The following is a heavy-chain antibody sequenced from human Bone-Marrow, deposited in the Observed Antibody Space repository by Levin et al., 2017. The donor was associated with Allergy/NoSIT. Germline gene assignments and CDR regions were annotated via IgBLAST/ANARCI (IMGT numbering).Heavy chain of an antibody. Sequence: GGSLRLSCAASGFTISDYYMSWIRQAPGKGLEWVSYIRSSSSYTNHADFVEGRFTISRDNAKYSLFLQMNSLRAEDTAIYYCAREAGQLGYYNYYGMDVWGQGTTVTVSS. CDR1: GFTISDYY. CDR2: IRSSSSYT. V-gene: IGHV3-11*05. J-gene: IGHJ6*02. D-gene: IGHD6-13*01. CDR3: AREAGQLGYYNYYGMDV.